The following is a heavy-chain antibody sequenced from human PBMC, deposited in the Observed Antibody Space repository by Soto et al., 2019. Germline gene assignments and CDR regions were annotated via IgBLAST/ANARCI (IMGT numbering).Heavy chain of an antibody. J-gene: IGHJ5*02. CDR1: GFSLSTSGMR. V-gene: IGHV2-70*04. Sequence: ESGPTLVNPTQTLTLTCTFSGFSLSTSGMRVSWIRQPSGKALEWLARIDWDDDKFYSTSLKTRLTISKDPSKNQVALTMTNMDPMDTATYYCARMGYCSSASCYLGNNWFDPWGQGTLVTVSS. CDR2: IDWDDDK. CDR3: ARMGYCSSASCYLGNNWFDP. D-gene: IGHD2-2*01.